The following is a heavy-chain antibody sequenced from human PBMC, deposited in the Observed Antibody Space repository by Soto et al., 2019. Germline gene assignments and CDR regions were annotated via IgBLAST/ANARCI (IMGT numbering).Heavy chain of an antibody. Sequence: HVALVQSGADVKNPGASVTISCKASGYTFTDYALHWVRQAPGQRLEWMGWMNAGVGNTLYSQKFQGRITITRDTLASTLYLELNSLKSEDTAIYYCARDTGYTFGSLKYWGPGTLVTVSS. D-gene: IGHD5-18*01. J-gene: IGHJ4*02. CDR1: GYTFTDYA. CDR3: ARDTGYTFGSLKY. CDR2: MNAGVGNT. V-gene: IGHV1-3*01.